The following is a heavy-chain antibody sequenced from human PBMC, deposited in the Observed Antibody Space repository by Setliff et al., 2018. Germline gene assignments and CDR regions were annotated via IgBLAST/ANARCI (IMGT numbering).Heavy chain of an antibody. CDR3: ARDIGYTYGVDY. V-gene: IGHV4-4*07. CDR2: IYIGGSA. Sequence: SETMSLTCTVSGGAISSYHWSWIRQPAGKGLEWIGHIYIGGSANYNPSLKSRVTILVDTSKNQFSLELTSVTAADTAVYYCARDIGYTYGVDYWGQGVLVTVSS. D-gene: IGHD5-18*01. CDR1: GGAISSYH. J-gene: IGHJ4*02.